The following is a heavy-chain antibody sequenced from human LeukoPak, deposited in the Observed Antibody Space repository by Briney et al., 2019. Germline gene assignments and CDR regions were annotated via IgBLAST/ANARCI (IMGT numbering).Heavy chain of an antibody. CDR2: ISYDGSDN. CDR1: GFTFSSYA. J-gene: IGHJ4*02. Sequence: GRSLRLSCTASGFTFSSYAMHWVRQAPGKGLEWVAVISYDGSDNYYADSVKGRFTISRDNSKKTLYLQMNSLRAEDTAIYYYVRETEAYGEWGQGTLVTVSS. V-gene: IGHV3-30-3*01. D-gene: IGHD4-17*01. CDR3: VRETEAYGE.